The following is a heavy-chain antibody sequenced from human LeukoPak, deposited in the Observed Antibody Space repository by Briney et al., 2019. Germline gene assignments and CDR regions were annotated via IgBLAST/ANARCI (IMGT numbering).Heavy chain of an antibody. D-gene: IGHD3-22*01. V-gene: IGHV4-4*07. J-gene: IGHJ3*02. CDR3: ARESYDSSGPDAFDI. Sequence: TPSETLSLTCTVSGGSISSYYWSWIRQPAGKGLEWIGRIYTSGSTNYNPSLKSRVTMSVDTSKNQFSLKLSSVTAADTAVYYCARESYDSSGPDAFDIWGQGTMATVSS. CDR2: IYTSGST. CDR1: GGSISSYY.